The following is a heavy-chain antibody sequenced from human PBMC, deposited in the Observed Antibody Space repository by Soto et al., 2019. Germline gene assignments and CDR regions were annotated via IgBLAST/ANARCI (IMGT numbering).Heavy chain of an antibody. J-gene: IGHJ4*02. CDR3: ARGRYCSSPSCLGYFDY. CDR1: GGSFSGYY. V-gene: IGHV4-34*01. Sequence: SETLSLTCAVYGGSFSGYYWSWIRQPPGKGLEWIGEINHSGSTNYNPSLKSRVTISVDTSKNQFSLKLSSVTAADTAVYYCARGRYCSSPSCLGYFDYWGQGTRVTVSS. CDR2: INHSGST. D-gene: IGHD2-2*01.